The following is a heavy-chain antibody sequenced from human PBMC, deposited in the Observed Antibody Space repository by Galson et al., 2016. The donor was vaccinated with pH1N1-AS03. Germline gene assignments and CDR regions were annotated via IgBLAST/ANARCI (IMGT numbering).Heavy chain of an antibody. CDR1: GYILTAFH. J-gene: IGHJ6*02. V-gene: IGHV1-2*04. CDR2: INPNNGVT. D-gene: IGHD1-26*01. CDR3: ARDPRGPCSSATCATTYYFGMDV. Sequence: SVKVSCKASGYILTAFHVHWVRQAPGQGLEWMGWINPNNGVTNYAQKFQAWVTMTGDTSISTAYMELYGLKSDDTAVYYCARDPRGPCSSATCATTYYFGMDVWGQGTTVIVSS.